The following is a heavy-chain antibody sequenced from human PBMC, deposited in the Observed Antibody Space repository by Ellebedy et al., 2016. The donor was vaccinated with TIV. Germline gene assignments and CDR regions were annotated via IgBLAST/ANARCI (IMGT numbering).Heavy chain of an antibody. CDR3: AVARGIRGVF. V-gene: IGHV1-46*02. Sequence: AASVKVSCKTSGYTFNAYNIRWVRQAPGQGFEWLGIFSPGGGVTTYAQKLQGRVTMTSDTSTSTVYMELTSLRSDDTAVYFCAVARGIRGVFWGQGTLVTVSP. CDR2: FSPGGGVT. D-gene: IGHD3-10*01. J-gene: IGHJ4*02. CDR1: GYTFNAYN.